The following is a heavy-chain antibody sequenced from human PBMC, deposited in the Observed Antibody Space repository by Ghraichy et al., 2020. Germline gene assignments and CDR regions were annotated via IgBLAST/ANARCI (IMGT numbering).Heavy chain of an antibody. CDR1: GGSISSSSYY. CDR2: IYYSGST. J-gene: IGHJ3*02. Sequence: ESLNISCTVSGGSISSSSYYWGWIRQPPGKGLDWIGSIYYSGSTYYNPSLKSRVTISVDTSKNQFSLKLSSVTAADTAVYYCARLTLNYYDSRGSMGEAFDIWGQGTMVTVSS. CDR3: ARLTLNYYDSRGSMGEAFDI. D-gene: IGHD3-22*01. V-gene: IGHV4-39*01.